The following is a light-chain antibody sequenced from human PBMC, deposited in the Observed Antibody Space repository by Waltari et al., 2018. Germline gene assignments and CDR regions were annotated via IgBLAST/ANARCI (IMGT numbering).Light chain of an antibody. CDR3: QQGNSFPLT. CDR1: QEIGRS. Sequence: DIQMTQSPSSVSASVGDRGTTPCRASQEIGRSLALYQHLPGQAPKLLIYATSSLQSGVPSRFSGSGSVTYFSLTISSLQPEDFATYYCQQGNSFPLTFGGGTKVAIK. V-gene: IGKV1-12*01. CDR2: ATS. J-gene: IGKJ4*01.